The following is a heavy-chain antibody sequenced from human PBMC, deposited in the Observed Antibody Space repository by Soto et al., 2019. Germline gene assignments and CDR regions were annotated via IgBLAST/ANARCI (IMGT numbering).Heavy chain of an antibody. CDR3: ARVVPGRMIVAAGQFDY. V-gene: IGHV4-61*01. Sequence: QVQLQESGPGLVKPSETLSLTCTVSGGSVSSGSYYWSWIRQPPGKGLEWIGYIYYSGSTNYNPSLKSRVTISVDTSKNQFSLKLSSVTAADTAVYYCARVVPGRMIVAAGQFDYWGQGTLVTVSS. D-gene: IGHD6-13*01. CDR2: IYYSGST. CDR1: GGSVSSGSYY. J-gene: IGHJ4*02.